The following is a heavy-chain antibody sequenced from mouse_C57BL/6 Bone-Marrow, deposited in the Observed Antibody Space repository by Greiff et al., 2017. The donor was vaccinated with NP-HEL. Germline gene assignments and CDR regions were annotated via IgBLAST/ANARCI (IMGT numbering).Heavy chain of an antibody. D-gene: IGHD1-3*01. CDR3: TIVGMYPFFAY. J-gene: IGHJ3*01. V-gene: IGHV5-9-1*02. CDR1: GFTFSSYA. CDR2: ISSGGDYI. Sequence: EVMLVESGAGLVKPGGSLKLSCAASGFTFSSYAMSWVRQPPEKRLEWVAYISSGGDYIYYADTVTGRFIISRENARNTLYLQMSSLKSENTAMDSVTIVGMYPFFAYWGQGTLVTVSA.